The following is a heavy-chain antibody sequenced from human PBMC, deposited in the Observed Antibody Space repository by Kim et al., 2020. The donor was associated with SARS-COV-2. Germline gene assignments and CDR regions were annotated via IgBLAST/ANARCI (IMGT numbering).Heavy chain of an antibody. J-gene: IGHJ2*01. Sequence: ASVKVSCKASGYTFTSYDINWVRQATGQGLEWMGWMNPNSGNTGYAQKFQGRVTMTRNTSISTAYMELSSLRSEDTAVYYCARLYSSSSGAWYWYFDLWGRGTLVTVSS. CDR3: ARLYSSSSGAWYWYFDL. CDR2: MNPNSGNT. CDR1: GYTFTSYD. D-gene: IGHD6-6*01. V-gene: IGHV1-8*01.